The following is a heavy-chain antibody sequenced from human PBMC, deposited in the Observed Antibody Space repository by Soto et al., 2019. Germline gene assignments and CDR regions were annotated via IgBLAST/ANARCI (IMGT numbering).Heavy chain of an antibody. J-gene: IGHJ3*02. CDR1: GYTFTSYG. Sequence: ASVKVSCKASGYTFTSYGISWVRQAPGQGLEWMGWISSYNGNTTYAQKLQGRVTVTTDTSTSTAYMKLRSLRSDDTAVYYCARGGGRLGYCSTTSCSLNAFDIWGQGTMVTVSS. CDR3: ARGGGRLGYCSTTSCSLNAFDI. V-gene: IGHV1-18*01. D-gene: IGHD2-2*01. CDR2: ISSYNGNT.